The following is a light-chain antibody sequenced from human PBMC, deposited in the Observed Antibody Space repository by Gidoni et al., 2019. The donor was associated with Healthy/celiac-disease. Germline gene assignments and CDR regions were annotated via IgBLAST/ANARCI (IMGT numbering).Light chain of an antibody. CDR3: QQYYSTPPT. CDR1: QSVLYSSNNKNY. Sequence: DIVMTQYPDSLAVSLGDRATINCKSSQSVLYSSNNKNYLAWYQQKPGQPPKLLIYWASTRESGVPDRFSGSGSGTDFTLTISSLQAEDVAVYYCQQYYSTPPTFGGGTKVEIK. CDR2: WAS. V-gene: IGKV4-1*01. J-gene: IGKJ4*01.